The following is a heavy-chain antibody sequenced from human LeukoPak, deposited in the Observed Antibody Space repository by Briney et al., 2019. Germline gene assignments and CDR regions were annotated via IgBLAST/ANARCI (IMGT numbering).Heavy chain of an antibody. Sequence: GGSLRLSCTASGFTFSSHWMSWVRQAPGKGLEWVANIKQDGSETYYVDSVKGRFTISRDNAKNSLYLLMNNLRAEDTAVYYFARDAAYGLIPFDCWAREPWSPSPQ. D-gene: IGHD3-10*01. CDR1: GFTFSSHW. J-gene: IGHJ4*02. CDR3: ARDAAYGLIPFDC. CDR2: IKQDGSET. V-gene: IGHV3-7*01.